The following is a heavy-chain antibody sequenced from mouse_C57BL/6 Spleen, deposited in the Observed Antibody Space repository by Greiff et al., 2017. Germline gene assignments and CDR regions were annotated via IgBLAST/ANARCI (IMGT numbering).Heavy chain of an antibody. J-gene: IGHJ3*01. Sequence: EVKLMESGPELVKPGASVKMSCKASGYTFTDYNMHWVKQSHGKSLEWIGYINPNNGGTSYNQKFKGKATLTVNKSSSTAYMELRSLTSEDSAVYYCAREEIYYGNSWFAYWGQGTLVTVSA. CDR1: GYTFTDYN. D-gene: IGHD2-1*01. CDR3: AREEIYYGNSWFAY. CDR2: INPNNGGT. V-gene: IGHV1-22*01.